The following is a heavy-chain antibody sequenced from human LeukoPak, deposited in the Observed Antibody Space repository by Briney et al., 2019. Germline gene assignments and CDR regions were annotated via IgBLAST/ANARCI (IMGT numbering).Heavy chain of an antibody. V-gene: IGHV4-4*02. CDR1: GGSISSSNW. Sequence: KPSETLPLTCAVSGGSISSSNWWSWVRQPPGKGLEWIGEIYHSGSTNYNPSLKSRVTISVDKSKNQFSLKLSSVTAADTAVYYCARHRRGNWYFDLWGRGTLVTVSS. CDR3: ARHRRGNWYFDL. J-gene: IGHJ2*01. D-gene: IGHD3-16*01. CDR2: IYHSGST.